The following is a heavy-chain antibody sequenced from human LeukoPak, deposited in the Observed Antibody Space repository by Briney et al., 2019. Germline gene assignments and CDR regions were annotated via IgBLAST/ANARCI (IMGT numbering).Heavy chain of an antibody. CDR2: ISYDGSNK. V-gene: IGHV3-30*18. Sequence: GGSLRLSCAASGFTFSSYGIHWVRQAPGKGLEWVAVISYDGSNKYYADSVKGRFTISRDNSKNTLYLQMNSLRAEDTAVYYCAKDPGGRGYSYIAWGQGTLVTVFS. CDR1: GFTFSSYG. CDR3: AKDPGGRGYSYIA. J-gene: IGHJ1*01. D-gene: IGHD5-18*01.